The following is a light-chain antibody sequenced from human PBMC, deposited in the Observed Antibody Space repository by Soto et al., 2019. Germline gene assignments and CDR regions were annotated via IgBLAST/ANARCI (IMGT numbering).Light chain of an antibody. Sequence: QSVLTQPRSVSGSPGQSVTISCPGTTNYVSWYQQHPGKAPKLMIYDVNKRPSGVPDRFSGSKSGNTASLTISGLQAEDEADYYCCSFAGSYTSYVFGTGTKLTVL. V-gene: IGLV2-11*01. J-gene: IGLJ1*01. CDR2: DVN. CDR1: TNY. CDR3: CSFAGSYTSYV.